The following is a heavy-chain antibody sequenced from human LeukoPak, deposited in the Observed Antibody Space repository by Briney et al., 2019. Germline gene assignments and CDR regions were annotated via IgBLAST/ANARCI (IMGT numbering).Heavy chain of an antibody. Sequence: PGRSLRLSCGASGFTFSSYGMHWVRQAPGKGLEWVAVIWYDGSSKYYADSVKGRFTISRDNSKNTQYLQMNSLRAEDTAVYYCAKDLGTSAYSTGRGYFDYWGQGTLVIVSS. CDR2: IWYDGSSK. CDR3: AKDLGTSAYSTGRGYFDY. J-gene: IGHJ4*02. V-gene: IGHV3-33*06. CDR1: GFTFSSYG. D-gene: IGHD6-25*01.